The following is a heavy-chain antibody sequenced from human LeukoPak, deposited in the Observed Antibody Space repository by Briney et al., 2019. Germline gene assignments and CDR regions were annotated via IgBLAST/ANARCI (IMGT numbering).Heavy chain of an antibody. CDR2: INHSGST. V-gene: IGHV4-34*01. Sequence: SETLSLTCAVYGGSFSGYYWSWIRQPPGKGLEWIGEINHSGSTNYNPSLKSRVTISVDTSKNQFSLKLSSVTAADTAVYYCARVRRDGYNRPFDYWGQGTLVTVSS. CDR1: GGSFSGYY. J-gene: IGHJ4*02. CDR3: ARVRRDGYNRPFDY. D-gene: IGHD5-24*01.